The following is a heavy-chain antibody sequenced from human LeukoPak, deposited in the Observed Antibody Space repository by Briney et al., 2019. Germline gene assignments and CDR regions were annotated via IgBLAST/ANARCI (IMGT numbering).Heavy chain of an antibody. V-gene: IGHV4-39*07. CDR2: IYYSGST. Sequence: PSETLSLTCAVSGGSISSNSYYWGWIRQPPGKGLEWIGSIYYSGSTYYNPSLKSRVTISVDTSKNQFSLKLSSVTAADTAVYYCARVWVKHIVVVTAIYWHWFDPWGQGTLVTVSS. CDR1: GGSISSNSYY. J-gene: IGHJ5*02. CDR3: ARVWVKHIVVVTAIYWHWFDP. D-gene: IGHD2-21*02.